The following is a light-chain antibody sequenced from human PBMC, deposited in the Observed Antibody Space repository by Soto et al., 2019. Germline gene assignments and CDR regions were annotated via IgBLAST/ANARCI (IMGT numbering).Light chain of an antibody. Sequence: QSALTQPRSVSGSPGQSVTISCTGTSSDVGGYNYVSWYQQHPGKAPKLMIYDVSKRPSGVPDRFSGSKSGNTASLTISGLQVEDEVDYYCCSYAGSYTLVVFGGGTKLTVL. CDR1: SSDVGGYNY. J-gene: IGLJ2*01. CDR3: CSYAGSYTLVV. CDR2: DVS. V-gene: IGLV2-11*01.